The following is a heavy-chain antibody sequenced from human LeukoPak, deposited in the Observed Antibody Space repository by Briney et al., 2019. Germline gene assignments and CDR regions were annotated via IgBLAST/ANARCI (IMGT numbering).Heavy chain of an antibody. CDR3: ARGVIAGANWFDP. CDR2: IIPIFGTA. D-gene: IGHD6-13*01. V-gene: IGHV1-69*06. CDR1: GGTFSSYA. Sequence: GASVKVSCKASGGTFSSYAISWVRQAPGQGLEWMGRIIPIFGTANYAQKFQGRVTITADKSTSTAYMELSSLRSEDTAVCYCARGVIAGANWFDPWGQGTLATVSS. J-gene: IGHJ5*02.